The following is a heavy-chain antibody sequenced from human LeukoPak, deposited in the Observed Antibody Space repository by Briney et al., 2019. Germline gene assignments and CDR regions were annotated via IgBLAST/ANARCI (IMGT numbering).Heavy chain of an antibody. CDR3: ARDSGEYSSSYYFDY. J-gene: IGHJ4*02. V-gene: IGHV3-48*04. CDR2: ISSSGSTI. CDR1: GFTFSSYS. Sequence: GGSLRLSCAASGFTFSSYSMSWIRQAPGKGLEWVSYISSSGSTIYYADSVKGRFTISRDNAKNSLYLQMNSLRAEDTAVYYCARDSGEYSSSYYFDYWGQGTLVTVSS. D-gene: IGHD6-6*01.